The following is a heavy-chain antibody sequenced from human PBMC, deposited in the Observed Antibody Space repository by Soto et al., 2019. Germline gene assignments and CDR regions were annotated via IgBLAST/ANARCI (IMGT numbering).Heavy chain of an antibody. J-gene: IGHJ4*02. Sequence: ASVKVSCKASGYTFSGFYMHWVRQAPGQGLEWMGWINPNSGGTKSAEKFQGRVTMTRDTSISTAYMELSRLTSDDTAVYYCASAAVTGTAGLDFWGQGTQVTAPQ. CDR2: INPNSGGT. V-gene: IGHV1-2*02. D-gene: IGHD6-19*01. CDR1: GYTFSGFY. CDR3: ASAAVTGTAGLDF.